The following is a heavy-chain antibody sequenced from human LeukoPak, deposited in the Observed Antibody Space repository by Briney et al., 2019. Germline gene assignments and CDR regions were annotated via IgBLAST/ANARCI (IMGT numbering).Heavy chain of an antibody. CDR2: ISSSSSYI. Sequence: PGGSLRLSCAASGFTFSSYSMNWVRQAPGKGLEWVSSISSSSSYIYYADSVKGRFTISRDNAKNSLYLQMNSLRAEDTAVYYCARDFGGYNYFDYWGQGTLVTVSS. D-gene: IGHD5-24*01. CDR1: GFTFSSYS. V-gene: IGHV3-21*01. J-gene: IGHJ4*02. CDR3: ARDFGGYNYFDY.